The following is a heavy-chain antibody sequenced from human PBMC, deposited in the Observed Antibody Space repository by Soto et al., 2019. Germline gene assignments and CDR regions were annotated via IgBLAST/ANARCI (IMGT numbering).Heavy chain of an antibody. V-gene: IGHV1-69*01. D-gene: IGHD3-22*01. Sequence: QVQLVQSGAEVKKPGSSVKVSCKASGGTFSSYAISWVRQAPGQGLEWMGGIIPIFGTANYAQKFQGRVTITADESTSTAYVELSSLRAEDTAVYYCARPHSSGYFRSGGWFDPWGQGTLVTVSS. CDR3: ARPHSSGYFRSGGWFDP. CDR2: IIPIFGTA. J-gene: IGHJ5*02. CDR1: GGTFSSYA.